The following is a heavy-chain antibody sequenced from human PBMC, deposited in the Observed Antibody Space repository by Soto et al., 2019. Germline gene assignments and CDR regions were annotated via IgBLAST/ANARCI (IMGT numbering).Heavy chain of an antibody. J-gene: IGHJ1*01. D-gene: IGHD3-9*01. V-gene: IGHV3-49*04. CDR1: GFTFGDDA. Sequence: AVGSLRLSCTASGFTFGDDAMNWVRQAPGKGLEWVGFIRSKAYGGTPEYAASVKGRFTISREDSKSSAYLEMNSLKTEDTAMYYCTRSDAGYVRLDRWGQGTLVTVSS. CDR3: TRSDAGYVRLDR. CDR2: IRSKAYGGTP.